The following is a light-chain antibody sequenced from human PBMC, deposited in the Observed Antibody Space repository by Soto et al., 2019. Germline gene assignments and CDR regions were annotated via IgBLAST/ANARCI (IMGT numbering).Light chain of an antibody. V-gene: IGKV1-5*01. J-gene: IGKJ1*01. Sequence: DIQMTQSPSTLSASVGDRVTITCRASQSISSWWAWYQQKPGKAPKLLIYDASSLESGVPSRFSGSGSGTEFTLTISSLQPEDFAIYYCQQYNRYLTFGQGTKVDIK. CDR1: QSISSW. CDR2: DAS. CDR3: QQYNRYLT.